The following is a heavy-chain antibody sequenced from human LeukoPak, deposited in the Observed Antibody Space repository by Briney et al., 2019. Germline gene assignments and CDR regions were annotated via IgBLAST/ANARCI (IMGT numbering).Heavy chain of an antibody. V-gene: IGHV4-59*01. CDR3: ARDPSIVGADYMDV. CDR2: IYYSGST. Sequence: SETLSLTCTVSGGSISSYYWSWIRQPPGKGLEWIGYIYYSGSTNYNPSLKSRGTISVDTSKNQFSLKLSSVTAADTAVYYCARDPSIVGADYMDVWGKGTTVTVSS. D-gene: IGHD1-26*01. J-gene: IGHJ6*03. CDR1: GGSISSYY.